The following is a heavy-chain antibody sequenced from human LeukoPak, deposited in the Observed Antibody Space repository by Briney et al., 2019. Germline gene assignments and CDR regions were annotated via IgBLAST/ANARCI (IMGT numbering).Heavy chain of an antibody. D-gene: IGHD3-10*01. J-gene: IGHJ6*04. CDR3: ARGSLYGSGSYLLCYYGMDV. CDR2: ISYDGSNK. V-gene: IGHV3-30*04. CDR1: GFTFSSYA. Sequence: GGSLRLSCAASGFTFSSYAMHWVRQAPGKGLEWVAVISYDGSNKYYADSVKGQFTISRDNSKNTLYLQMNSLRAEDTAVYYCARGSLYGSGSYLLCYYGMDVWGKGTTVTVSS.